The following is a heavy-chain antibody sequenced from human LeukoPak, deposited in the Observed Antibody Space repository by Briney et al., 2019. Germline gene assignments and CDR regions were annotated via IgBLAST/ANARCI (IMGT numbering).Heavy chain of an antibody. Sequence: GGSLRLSCAASGFIFSDYYMSWIRQAPGKGLEWVSCISSSGSTIYYADSVKGRFTISRDNSKNTLYLQMNSLRAEDTAVYYYAKDPWGYSSWDKVDYWGQGTLVTVSS. CDR3: AKDPWGYSSWDKVDY. J-gene: IGHJ4*02. D-gene: IGHD6-13*01. CDR1: GFIFSDYY. V-gene: IGHV3-11*01. CDR2: ISSSGSTI.